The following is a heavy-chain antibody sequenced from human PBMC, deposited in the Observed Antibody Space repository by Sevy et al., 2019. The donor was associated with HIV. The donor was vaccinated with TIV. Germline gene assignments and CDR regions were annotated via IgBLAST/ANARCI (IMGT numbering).Heavy chain of an antibody. J-gene: IGHJ6*02. Sequence: GGSLRLSCAASGFTFSSYSMNWVRQAPGKGLEWVSSISSSSSYIYYADSVKGRFIISRDNAKNSLYLQMNSLRAEDTAVYYCARGTMVYAIVNYYGMDVWGQGTTVTVSS. CDR2: ISSSSSYI. CDR3: ARGTMVYAIVNYYGMDV. D-gene: IGHD2-8*01. CDR1: GFTFSSYS. V-gene: IGHV3-21*01.